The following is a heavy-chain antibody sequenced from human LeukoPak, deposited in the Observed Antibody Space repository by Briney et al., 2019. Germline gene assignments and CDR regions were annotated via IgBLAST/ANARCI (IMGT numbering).Heavy chain of an antibody. J-gene: IGHJ4*02. Sequence: GGSLRLSCAASGFTFSSYAMSWVRQAPGKGLEWVSVLSGSGVNTYYADSVKGRFTLSRDNSKNTLYLQMNSLRAEDTAVYYCAKAPVTTCRGAYCYPFDYWGQGTLVTVSS. CDR3: AKAPVTTCRGAYCYPFDY. CDR2: LSGSGVNT. D-gene: IGHD2-21*01. V-gene: IGHV3-23*01. CDR1: GFTFSSYA.